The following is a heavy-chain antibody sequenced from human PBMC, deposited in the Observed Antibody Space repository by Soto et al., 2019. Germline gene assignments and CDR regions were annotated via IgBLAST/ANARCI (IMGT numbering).Heavy chain of an antibody. CDR1: GFTFSSYG. V-gene: IGHV3-33*01. D-gene: IGHD6-13*01. Sequence: PGGSLRLSCAASGFTFSSYGMHWVRQAPGKGLEWVAVIWYDGSNKYYADSVKGRFTISRDNSKNTLYLQMNSLRAEDTAVYYCARGSYSSSWHIDYWGQGTLVTV. CDR3: ARGSYSSSWHIDY. J-gene: IGHJ4*02. CDR2: IWYDGSNK.